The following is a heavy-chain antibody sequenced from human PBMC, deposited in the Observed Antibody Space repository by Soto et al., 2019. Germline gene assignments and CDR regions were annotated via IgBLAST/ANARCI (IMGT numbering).Heavy chain of an antibody. D-gene: IGHD3-10*01. CDR2: IYYSGST. Sequence: SETLSLTCAVYGGSISSYYWSWIRQPPGKGPEWIGYIYYSGSTNYNPSLKSRVTISVDTSKNQFSLRLSSVTAADTAVYYCARYGSGSYLDYWGHGTLVTVSS. CDR3: ARYGSGSYLDY. V-gene: IGHV4-59*01. CDR1: GGSISSYY. J-gene: IGHJ4*01.